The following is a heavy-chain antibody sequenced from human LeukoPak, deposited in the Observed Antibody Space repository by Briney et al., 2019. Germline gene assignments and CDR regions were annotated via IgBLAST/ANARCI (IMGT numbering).Heavy chain of an antibody. CDR1: GFTFSSYS. CDR2: ISSSSSYI. Sequence: PGGSLRLSCAASGFTFSSYSMNWVRQAPGKGLEWVSSISSSSSYIYYADSVKGRFTISRDNAKNSLYLQMNSLRAEDTAVYYCAKYCGGDCSDAFDIWGQGTMVTVSS. V-gene: IGHV3-21*01. CDR3: AKYCGGDCSDAFDI. J-gene: IGHJ3*02. D-gene: IGHD2-21*02.